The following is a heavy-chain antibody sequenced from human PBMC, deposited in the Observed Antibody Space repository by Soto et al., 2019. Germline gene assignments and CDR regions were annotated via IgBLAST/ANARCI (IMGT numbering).Heavy chain of an antibody. J-gene: IGHJ4*02. CDR3: ARHNYGSGSTYFDY. CDR2: IYYSGST. Sequence: QVQLQESGPGLVKPSETLSLTCTVSGGSISSYYWSWIRQPPGKGLEWIGYIYYSGSTNYNPSLNSPATISVDTSKNQFSLKLNSMTAADTAVYYCARHNYGSGSTYFDYWGQGTLVTVSS. V-gene: IGHV4-59*08. D-gene: IGHD3-10*01. CDR1: GGSISSYY.